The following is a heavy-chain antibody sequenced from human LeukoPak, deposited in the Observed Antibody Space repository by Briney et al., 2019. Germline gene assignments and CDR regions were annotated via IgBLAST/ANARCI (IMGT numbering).Heavy chain of an antibody. CDR2: IYYSGST. CDR3: ARQYDYIWGSLY. D-gene: IGHD3-16*01. Sequence: KPSETLSLTCTVSGGSISSSSYYWGWIRQPPGKGLEWIGSIYYSGSTYYNPSLKSRVTISVDTSKNQFSLKLSSVTAADTAVYFCARQYDYIWGSLYWGQGTLVTVSS. CDR1: GGSISSSSYY. V-gene: IGHV4-39*01. J-gene: IGHJ4*02.